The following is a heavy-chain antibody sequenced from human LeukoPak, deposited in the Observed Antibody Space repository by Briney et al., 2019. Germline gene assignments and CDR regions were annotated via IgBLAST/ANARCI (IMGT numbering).Heavy chain of an antibody. Sequence: GGSLRLSCAASGFTFNTLVMYWVRQAPGKGLVWVSLIWSDGSNQNYADSVRGRFTTSRGNSKNTLYLKMSSLRVEDTAVYYCAIDWAGDSSILWGQGTLVTVSS. CDR2: IWSDGSNQ. CDR1: GFTFNTLV. J-gene: IGHJ4*02. CDR3: AIDWAGDSSIL. V-gene: IGHV3-33*07. D-gene: IGHD3-22*01.